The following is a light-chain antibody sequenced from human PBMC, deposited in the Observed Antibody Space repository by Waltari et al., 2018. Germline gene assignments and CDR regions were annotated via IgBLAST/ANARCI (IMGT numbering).Light chain of an antibody. V-gene: IGKV3-15*01. CDR2: GAS. Sequence: EILLTQSPATLSVSPGVRATLSCRASPTVNSNLAWYQQKPGQAPRLLIYGASTRAAGIPVRFIGSGSGTEFTLTISSLQSEDFAVYYCQQYDNWPPYTFGQGTKLEI. CDR1: PTVNSN. J-gene: IGKJ2*01. CDR3: QQYDNWPPYT.